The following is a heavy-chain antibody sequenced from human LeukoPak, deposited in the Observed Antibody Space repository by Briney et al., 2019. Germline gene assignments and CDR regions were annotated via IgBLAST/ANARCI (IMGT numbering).Heavy chain of an antibody. D-gene: IGHD2-2*01. Sequence: PSETLSLTCTVSGGSMRSYYWSWIRQPPGKGPEWIGYIYYSGSTNYNPSLKSRVTISVDTSKNHFSLKLSPVTAADTAVYYCARNQLLSFDAFDIWGQGTMVTVSS. CDR1: GGSMRSYY. CDR2: IYYSGST. CDR3: ARNQLLSFDAFDI. J-gene: IGHJ3*02. V-gene: IGHV4-59*08.